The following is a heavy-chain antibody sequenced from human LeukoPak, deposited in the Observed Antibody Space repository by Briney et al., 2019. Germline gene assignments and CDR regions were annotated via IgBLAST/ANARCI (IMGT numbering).Heavy chain of an antibody. V-gene: IGHV1-18*01. D-gene: IGHD2-15*01. CDR3: ARAGSRFDCSGGSCYSDY. J-gene: IGHJ4*02. Sequence: ASVKVSCKASGYTFTSYGISWVRQGPGQGLEWMGWISAYNGNTNYAQKLQGRVTMTTDTSTSTAYMELRSLRSDDTTVYYCARAGSRFDCSGGSCYSDYWGQGTLVTVSS. CDR1: GYTFTSYG. CDR2: ISAYNGNT.